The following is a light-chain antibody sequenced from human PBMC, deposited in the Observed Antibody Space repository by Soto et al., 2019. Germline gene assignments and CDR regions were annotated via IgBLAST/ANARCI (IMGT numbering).Light chain of an antibody. CDR1: SSDVGGYNY. V-gene: IGLV2-14*01. Sequence: QSALTQPASVSGSPGQSITISCTGTSSDVGGYNYVSWYQQHPGKAPKLMIYEVSNRPSGVSNRFSGSKSRNTASLTISGLQAEDEADYYCSSYTSSSTLVFGGGTNLTVL. CDR3: SSYTSSSTLV. J-gene: IGLJ2*01. CDR2: EVS.